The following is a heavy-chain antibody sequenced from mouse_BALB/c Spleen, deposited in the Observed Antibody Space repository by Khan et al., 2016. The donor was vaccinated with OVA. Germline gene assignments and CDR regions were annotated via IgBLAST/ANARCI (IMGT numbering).Heavy chain of an antibody. D-gene: IGHD2-1*01. J-gene: IGHJ2*01. V-gene: IGHV9-3-1*01. Sequence: QIQLVQSGPELKKPGETVKISCKASGYSFTNYVMNWVKQAPGKGLKWMGWINTYIGEPIYSDDLKGRFAFSLETSASTAYLQINNLKNEDTATXVCARGNRDFDYWGQGTTLTVSS. CDR3: ARGNRDFDY. CDR2: INTYIGEP. CDR1: GYSFTNYV.